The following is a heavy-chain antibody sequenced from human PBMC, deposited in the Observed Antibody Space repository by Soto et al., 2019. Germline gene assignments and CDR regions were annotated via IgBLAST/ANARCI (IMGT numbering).Heavy chain of an antibody. D-gene: IGHD4-17*01. CDR1: GGSISISSYY. Sequence: QLQLQESGPGLVKPSETLSLTCTVSGGSISISSYYWGWIRQPPGKGLEWIGSIYYSGSTYYNPSLKSRVTISVDTSKNQFSLKLSSVTPADTAVYYCARPYGDYVGGYYYYMDVWGKGTTVTVSS. CDR2: IYYSGST. CDR3: ARPYGDYVGGYYYYMDV. V-gene: IGHV4-39*01. J-gene: IGHJ6*03.